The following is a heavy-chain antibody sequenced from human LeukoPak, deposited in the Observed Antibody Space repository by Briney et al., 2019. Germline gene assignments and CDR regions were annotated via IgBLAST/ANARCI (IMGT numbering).Heavy chain of an antibody. CDR1: GGSLTSSTHY. CDR2: MYNSGSI. Sequence: PSETLSLTCTVSGGSLTSSTHYWGWIRQSPGKGLEWIGSMYNSGSISYNPSLRSRVTITVDTSKNQFSLNFNSVTAADTALYFCARNETSGYFDIWGQGTMVTVSS. V-gene: IGHV4-39*01. J-gene: IGHJ3*02. CDR3: ARNETSGYFDI. D-gene: IGHD3-22*01.